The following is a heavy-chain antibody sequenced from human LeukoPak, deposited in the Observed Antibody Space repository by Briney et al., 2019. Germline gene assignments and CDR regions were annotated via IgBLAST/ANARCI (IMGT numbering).Heavy chain of an antibody. CDR2: ISHSGRT. J-gene: IGHJ4*02. V-gene: IGHV4-38-2*01. CDR1: GYSISSGYY. CDR3: ARLSFGELSD. D-gene: IGHD3-10*01. Sequence: SETLSLTCAVSGYSISSGYYWGWIRQPTGKGLEWIGSISHSGRTYYNPSLKSRVTTSVDTSKNQFSLRLSSVTAADTAVYYCARLSFGELSDWGRGTLVTVSS.